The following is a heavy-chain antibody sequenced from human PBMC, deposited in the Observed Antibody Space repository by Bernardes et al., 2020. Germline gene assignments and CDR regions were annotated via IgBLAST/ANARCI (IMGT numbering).Heavy chain of an antibody. V-gene: IGHV1-69*13. CDR1: GSLFGRYG. D-gene: IGHD2-15*01. J-gene: IGHJ6*02. CDR3: ATGGYCGGGICSKNFHYYGLDV. CDR2: TSPNPETI. Sequence: SVKVSCRASGSLFGRYGVTWVRQAPGQGLEWMGGTSPNPETINLAQKFQGRVTITADESTMTAYMELVSLTFEDTAVYYCATGGYCGGGICSKNFHYYGLDVWGQGTTVTVSS.